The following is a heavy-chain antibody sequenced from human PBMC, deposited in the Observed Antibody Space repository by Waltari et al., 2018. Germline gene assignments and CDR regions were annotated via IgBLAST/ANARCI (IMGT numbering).Heavy chain of an antibody. CDR2: IYYSGST. CDR1: GGSISSYY. Sequence: QVQLQESGPGLVKPSETLSLTCTVSGGSISSYYWRWIRPPPGQGLEWVGYIYYSGSTNYNPSRKSRVTISVDTSKNQFSLKLSSVTAADTAVYYCASYSGSYYDAFDIWGQGTMVTVSS. D-gene: IGHD1-26*01. CDR3: ASYSGSYYDAFDI. V-gene: IGHV4-59*01. J-gene: IGHJ3*02.